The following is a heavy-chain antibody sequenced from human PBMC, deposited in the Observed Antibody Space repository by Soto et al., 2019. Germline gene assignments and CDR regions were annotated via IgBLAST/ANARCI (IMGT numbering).Heavy chain of an antibody. J-gene: IGHJ4*02. CDR1: GGTFSSYA. V-gene: IGHV1-69*13. CDR2: IIPIFGTA. CDR3: AHYYDSNGYLEYWDY. D-gene: IGHD3-22*01. Sequence: GASVKVSCKASGGTFSSYAISWVRQAPGQGLEWMGGIIPIFGTANYAQKFQGRVTITADESTSTAYMELSRLRSEDTAVYYCAHYYDSNGYLEYWDYWGQGTLVTVSS.